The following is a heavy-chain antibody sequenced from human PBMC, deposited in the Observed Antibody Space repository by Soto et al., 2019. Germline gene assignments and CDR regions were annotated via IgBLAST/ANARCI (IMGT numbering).Heavy chain of an antibody. CDR1: GYTFTNHA. Sequence: GASVKVSFKASGYTFTNHAFHWVRQAPGQKLERMGWINAGNGNTRFSQNLQGRVTITRDTSARTVYMELSSLRSEDTAVYYCARGHLAVVPVASWFYYMDVWGKGTTVTV. J-gene: IGHJ6*03. CDR2: INAGNGNT. D-gene: IGHD2-2*01. CDR3: ARGHLAVVPVASWFYYMDV. V-gene: IGHV1-3*01.